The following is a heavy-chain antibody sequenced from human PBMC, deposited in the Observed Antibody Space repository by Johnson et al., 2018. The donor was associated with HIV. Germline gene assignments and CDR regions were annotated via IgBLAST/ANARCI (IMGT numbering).Heavy chain of an antibody. V-gene: IGHV3-13*01. J-gene: IGHJ3*02. CDR2: IGTAGDT. Sequence: VPVVESGGGLVQPGGSLRLSCAASGFTFSSYDMHWVRQATGKGLEWVSAIGTAGDTYYPGSVKGRFTISRENAKNSLYLQMNSLRAGDTAVYYCARGGGFGAFHIWGQGTMVTVSS. D-gene: IGHD3-16*01. CDR3: ARGGGFGAFHI. CDR1: GFTFSSYD.